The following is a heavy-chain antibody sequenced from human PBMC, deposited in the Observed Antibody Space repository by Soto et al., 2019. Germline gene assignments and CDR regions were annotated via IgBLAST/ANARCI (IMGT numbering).Heavy chain of an antibody. CDR3: ARDRAGSTVRGADYYYGMDV. J-gene: IGHJ6*02. D-gene: IGHD3-10*01. Sequence: LSLTCTVSGGSISSGGYYWSWIRQHPGKGLEWIGYIYYSGSTYYNPSLKSRVTISVDTSKNQFSLKLSSVTAADTAVYYCARDRAGSTVRGADYYYGMDVWGQGTTVTVSS. V-gene: IGHV4-31*03. CDR2: IYYSGST. CDR1: GGSISSGGYY.